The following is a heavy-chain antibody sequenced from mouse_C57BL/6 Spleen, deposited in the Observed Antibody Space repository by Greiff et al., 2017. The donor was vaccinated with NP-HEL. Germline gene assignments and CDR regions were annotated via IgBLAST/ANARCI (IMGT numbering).Heavy chain of an antibody. V-gene: IGHV2-2*01. D-gene: IGHD1-1*01. CDR3: ASPLYGSSLGWYFDV. CDR2: IWSGGST. Sequence: QVQLKESGPGLVQPSQSLSITCTVSGFSLTSYGVHWVRQSPGKGLEWLGVIWSGGSTDYNAAFISRLSISKDNSKSQVFFKMNSLQADDTAIYYCASPLYGSSLGWYFDVWGTGTTVTVSS. J-gene: IGHJ1*03. CDR1: GFSLTSYG.